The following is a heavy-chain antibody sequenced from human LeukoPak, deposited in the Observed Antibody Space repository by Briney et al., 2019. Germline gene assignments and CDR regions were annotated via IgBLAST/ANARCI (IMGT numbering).Heavy chain of an antibody. CDR1: GGSISSYY. CDR3: ARGVVTAPSYFDY. CDR2: IYTSGST. D-gene: IGHD2-21*02. V-gene: IGHV4-4*09. Sequence: SETLSLTCTVSGGSISSYYWSWIRQPPGKGLEGIGYIYTSGSTNYNPSLKSRVTISVDTSKNQFSLKLSSVTAADTAVYYCARGVVTAPSYFDYWGQGTLVIVSS. J-gene: IGHJ4*02.